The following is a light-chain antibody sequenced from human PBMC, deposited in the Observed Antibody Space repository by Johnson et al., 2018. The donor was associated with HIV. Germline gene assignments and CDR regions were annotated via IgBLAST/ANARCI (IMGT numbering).Light chain of an antibody. CDR3: GTWDSSLSVDNYV. CDR1: SSNIGNNY. Sequence: QSVLTQPPSVSAAPGQKVTISCSGSSSNIGNNYVSWYQQLPGTAPKLLIYDNNKRPSGIPDRFSGSKSGTSATLGITGLQTGDEADYYCGTWDSSLSVDNYVLGTGTKVNGL. CDR2: DNN. V-gene: IGLV1-51*01. J-gene: IGLJ1*01.